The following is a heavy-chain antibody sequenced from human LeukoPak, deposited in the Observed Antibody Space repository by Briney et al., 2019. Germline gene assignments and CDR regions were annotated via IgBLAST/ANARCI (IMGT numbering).Heavy chain of an antibody. CDR1: GGTFSSYA. CDR2: IIPIFGTA. J-gene: IGHJ4*02. Sequence: ASVKVSCKASGGTFSSYAISWVRQAPGQGLEWMGGIIPIFGTANYAQKFQGRVTITADESTSTAYMELSSLRSEDTAVYYCARGYYGSGSYYPVDYWGQGTLVTVSS. D-gene: IGHD3-10*01. CDR3: ARGYYGSGSYYPVDY. V-gene: IGHV1-69*13.